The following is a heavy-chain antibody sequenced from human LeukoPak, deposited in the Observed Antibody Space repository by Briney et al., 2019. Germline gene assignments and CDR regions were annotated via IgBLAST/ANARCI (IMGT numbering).Heavy chain of an antibody. Sequence: SETLSLTCAVSDYSVTSAYYWGWIRQFPGRELEWIGSIFHGETTYYNPSLESRVTISVDPSKNQFSLRLTSVTAADTAVYYCARVGSSWYWDDYWGQGTLVTASS. CDR2: IFHGETT. CDR1: DYSVTSAYY. V-gene: IGHV4-38-2*01. J-gene: IGHJ4*02. CDR3: ARVGSSWYWDDY. D-gene: IGHD6-13*01.